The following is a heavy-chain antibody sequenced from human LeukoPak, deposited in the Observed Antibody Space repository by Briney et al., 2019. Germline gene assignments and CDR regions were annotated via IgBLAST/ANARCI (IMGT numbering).Heavy chain of an antibody. V-gene: IGHV1-18*01. CDR1: GYTFTSYG. CDR3: ARVLVWNQDSSGYYYDAFDI. Sequence: ASVKVSCKASGYTFTSYGISWVRQAPGQGLEWMGWISAYNGNTNYAQKLQGRVTMTTDTSTSTAYMELRSLRSDDTAVYYCARVLVWNQDSSGYYYDAFDIWGQGTMITVSS. J-gene: IGHJ3*02. D-gene: IGHD3-22*01. CDR2: ISAYNGNT.